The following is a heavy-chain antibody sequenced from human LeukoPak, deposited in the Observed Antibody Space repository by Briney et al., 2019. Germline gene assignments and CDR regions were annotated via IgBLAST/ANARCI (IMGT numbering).Heavy chain of an antibody. V-gene: IGHV3-23*01. Sequence: PGGSLRLSCAASGFTFSSYAMYWVRQAPGKGLEWVSSGSGGSTYYADSVKGRFTISRDNSKNSLYLQMNSLRSEDTALYYCATWAFYHSLDVWGQGTTVTVSS. CDR3: ATWAFYHSLDV. J-gene: IGHJ6*02. D-gene: IGHD1-26*01. CDR2: GSGGST. CDR1: GFTFSSYA.